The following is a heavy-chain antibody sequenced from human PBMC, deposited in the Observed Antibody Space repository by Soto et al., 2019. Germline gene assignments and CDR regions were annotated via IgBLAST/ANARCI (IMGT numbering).Heavy chain of an antibody. V-gene: IGHV3-43*01. J-gene: IGHJ5*02. CDR1: GFTFDDYT. CDR3: AGGAYAYVEDVTSWFDS. CDR2: ISWDGGST. Sequence: GGSLRLSCAASGFTFDDYTMRWVRQAPGKGLEWVSLISWDGGSTYYADSVKGRFTISRDNSKNSLYLQMNSLRTEDTAFYYCAGGAYAYVEDVTSWFDSGGEGTRVT. D-gene: IGHD3-16*01.